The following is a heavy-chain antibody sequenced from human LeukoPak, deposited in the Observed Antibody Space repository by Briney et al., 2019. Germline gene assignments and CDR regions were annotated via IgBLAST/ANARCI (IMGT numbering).Heavy chain of an antibody. Sequence: PGGSLRLSCAASGFGFSSYEMNWVRQAPGKGLEWVSYISSSGSIMYSADSVKGRFTISRDNAKNSLYLQMNSLRAEDTAIYYCSGQYSSSSVVDYWGQGTLVTVSS. CDR2: ISSSGSIM. J-gene: IGHJ4*02. CDR1: GFGFSSYE. V-gene: IGHV3-48*03. CDR3: SGQYSSSSVVDY. D-gene: IGHD6-6*01.